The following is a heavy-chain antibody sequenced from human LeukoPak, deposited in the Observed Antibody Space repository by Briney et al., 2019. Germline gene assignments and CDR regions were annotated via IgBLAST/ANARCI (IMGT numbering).Heavy chain of an antibody. J-gene: IGHJ4*02. CDR2: ISSSSSYI. Sequence: GGSLRLSCAAPGFTLSSYSMNWVRQAPGKGLEWVSSISSSSSYIYYADSVKGRFTISRDNAKNSLYLQMNSLRAEDTAVYYCAREGVVPAASNDYWGQGTLVTVSS. CDR3: AREGVVPAASNDY. CDR1: GFTLSSYS. D-gene: IGHD2-2*01. V-gene: IGHV3-21*01.